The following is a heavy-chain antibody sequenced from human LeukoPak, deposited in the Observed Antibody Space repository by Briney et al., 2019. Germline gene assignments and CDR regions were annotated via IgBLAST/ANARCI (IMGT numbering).Heavy chain of an antibody. Sequence: SETLSLTCAVYGGSFSGYYWRWIRQPPGKGLEWIGEINHSGSTNYNPSLKSRVTISVDTSKSQFSLKLSSVTAADTAVYYCARGHYGSGSYYQARYYFDYWGQGTLVTVSS. CDR1: GGSFSGYY. CDR2: INHSGST. CDR3: ARGHYGSGSYYQARYYFDY. V-gene: IGHV4-34*01. D-gene: IGHD3-10*01. J-gene: IGHJ4*02.